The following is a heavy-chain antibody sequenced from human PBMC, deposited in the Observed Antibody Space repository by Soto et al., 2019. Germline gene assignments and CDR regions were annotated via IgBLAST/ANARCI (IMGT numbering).Heavy chain of an antibody. CDR1: GFSLSGYG. D-gene: IGHD5-18*01. CDR3: ARDVDTTSHFNRFDP. J-gene: IGHJ5*02. V-gene: IGHV3-33*01. CDR2: IWYDGIRK. Sequence: QVQLVESGGGVIQPGRSLRLSCEVSGFSLSGYGIHWVRQAPGKGLEWVAVIWYDGIRKNYGASVRGRFTVSRDSSKNMVYLQMDSLKVEDTALYYCARDVDTTSHFNRFDPWGQGVMVSVSS.